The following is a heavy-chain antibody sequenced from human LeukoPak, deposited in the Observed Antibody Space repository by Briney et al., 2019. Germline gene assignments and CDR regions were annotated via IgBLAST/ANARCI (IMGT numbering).Heavy chain of an antibody. Sequence: SETLSLTCTVSGGSVISGSSYWGWIRQPPGKGLEWIGNIYYSGSTYYNPSLQSRVTISVDTSQNQFSLTLSSVTAADTAVYYCARAHSIPSYYYGVDVWGQGTTVPVSS. CDR1: GGSVISGSSY. CDR3: ARAHSIPSYYYGVDV. CDR2: IYYSGST. D-gene: IGHD2-2*02. V-gene: IGHV4-39*07. J-gene: IGHJ6*02.